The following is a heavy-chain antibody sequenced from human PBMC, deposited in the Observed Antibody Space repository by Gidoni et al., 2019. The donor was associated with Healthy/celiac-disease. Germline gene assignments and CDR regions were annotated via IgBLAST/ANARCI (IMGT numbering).Heavy chain of an antibody. D-gene: IGHD6-6*01. CDR1: GGSISSSSYS. V-gene: IGHV4-39*01. Sequence: QLQLQESGPGLVKPSENLSLTCTVSGGSISSSSYSWGWIRQPPGKGLEWIGSIYYSGSTYYTPSLKSRVTISVDTSKNQFSLKLSSVTAADTAVYYCATDENSQGSSSLDYYYGMDVWGQGTTVTVSS. CDR2: IYYSGST. CDR3: ATDENSQGSSSLDYYYGMDV. J-gene: IGHJ6*02.